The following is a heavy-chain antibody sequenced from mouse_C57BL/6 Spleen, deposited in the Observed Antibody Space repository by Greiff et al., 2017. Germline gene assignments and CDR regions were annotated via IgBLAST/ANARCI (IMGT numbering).Heavy chain of an antibody. CDR3: ARDGRSYLYYAMDD. CDR1: GFTFRSYA. CDR2: ISDGGSYT. V-gene: IGHV5-4*01. Sequence: EVQRVESGGGLVKPGGSLKLSCAASGFTFRSYAMSWVRQTPEKRLEWVATISDGGSYTYYPDNVKGRFTISRDNAKNNLYLQMSHLKSEDTAMYYCARDGRSYLYYAMDDGGQGTSVTVSS. D-gene: IGHD1-1*01. J-gene: IGHJ4*01.